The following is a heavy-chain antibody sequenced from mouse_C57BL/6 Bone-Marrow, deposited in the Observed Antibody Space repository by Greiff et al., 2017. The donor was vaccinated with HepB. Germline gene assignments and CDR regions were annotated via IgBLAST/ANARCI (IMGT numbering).Heavy chain of an antibody. CDR2: ISGGGGNT. J-gene: IGHJ4*01. Sequence: EVQVVESGGGLVKPGGSLKLSCAASGFTFSSYTLSWVRQTPEKRLEWVATISGGGGNTYYPDSVKGRFTISRDNAKNTLYLQMSSLRSEDTALYYCARLTDYWGQGTSVTVSS. V-gene: IGHV5-9*01. CDR1: GFTFSSYT. CDR3: ARLTDY.